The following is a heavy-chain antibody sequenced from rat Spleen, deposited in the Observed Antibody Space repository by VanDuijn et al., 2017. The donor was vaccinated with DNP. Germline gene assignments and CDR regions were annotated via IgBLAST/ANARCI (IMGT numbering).Heavy chain of an antibody. CDR3: TKIAAGAMDA. CDR2: IATSGGST. D-gene: IGHD1-2*01. V-gene: IGHV5-31*01. Sequence: EVQLVESGGGLVQPGRSMKLSCAASGFTFNNYWMTWIRPVPGKGLEWVASIATSGGSTYYPDSVKGRFTISRDNAKNTLQLQMNSLRSEDTATYFCTKIAAGAMDAWGQGTSVTVSS. J-gene: IGHJ4*01. CDR1: GFTFNNYW.